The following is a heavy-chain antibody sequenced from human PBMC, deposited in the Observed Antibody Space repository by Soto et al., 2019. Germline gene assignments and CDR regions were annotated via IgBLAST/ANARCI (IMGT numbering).Heavy chain of an antibody. CDR3: AAGGKNGYIK. V-gene: IGHV1-69*13. CDR1: RDTFNSYA. CDR2: IIPILGTT. J-gene: IGHJ4*02. D-gene: IGHD5-12*01. Sequence: SVKVSCKASRDTFNSYAITWVRQAPGQGLEWMGGIIPILGTTKYAQKFQGRVTMTADESTSTAYMELSSLRSEDRAVYYCAAGGKNGYIKWGQGIQVTVSS.